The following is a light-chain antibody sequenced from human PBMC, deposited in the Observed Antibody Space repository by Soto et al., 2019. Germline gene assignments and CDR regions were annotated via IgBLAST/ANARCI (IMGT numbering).Light chain of an antibody. CDR2: EVS. J-gene: IGLJ3*02. V-gene: IGLV2-14*01. Sequence: QAVVTQPASVSGSPGQSITISCTGTSSDVGGYNYVSWYQQHPGKAPKLMIYEVSNRPSGVSNRFSGSKSGNTASLTISGLQAEDEADYYCTSYVTGNTVVFGGGTKVTVL. CDR1: SSDVGGYNY. CDR3: TSYVTGNTVV.